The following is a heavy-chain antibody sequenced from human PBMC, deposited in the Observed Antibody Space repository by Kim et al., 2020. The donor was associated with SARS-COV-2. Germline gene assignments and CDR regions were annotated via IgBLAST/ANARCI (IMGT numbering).Heavy chain of an antibody. V-gene: IGHV3-23*01. CDR3: AKDSTGYQPLLYRPGSGRSGGYFDY. D-gene: IGHD2-2*02. CDR2: ISGSGGST. Sequence: GGSLRLSCAASGFTFSSYAMSWVRQAPGKGLEWVSAISGSGGSTYYADSVKGRFTISRDNSKNTLYLQMNSLRAEDTAVYYCAKDSTGYQPLLYRPGSGRSGGYFDYWGQGTLVTVSS. J-gene: IGHJ4*02. CDR1: GFTFSSYA.